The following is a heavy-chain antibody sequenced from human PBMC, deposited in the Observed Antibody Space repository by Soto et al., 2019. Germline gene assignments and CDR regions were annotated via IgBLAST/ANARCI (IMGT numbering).Heavy chain of an antibody. V-gene: IGHV3-9*01. Sequence: EVQLVESGGGLVQPGRSLRLSRAASGFTFDDYAIHWVRQAPGKGLEWVSGISWNGNSVYYADSVKGRFTISRDNAKKSLYLQMGSLRAEDTAFFYCARGVAMVPGFFDYWGQGVLVTVSS. CDR3: ARGVAMVPGFFDY. D-gene: IGHD3-10*01. CDR1: GFTFDDYA. CDR2: ISWNGNSV. J-gene: IGHJ4*02.